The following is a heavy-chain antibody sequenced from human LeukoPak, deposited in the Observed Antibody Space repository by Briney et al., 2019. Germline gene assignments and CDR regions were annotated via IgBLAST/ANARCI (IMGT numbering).Heavy chain of an antibody. CDR1: GSTFRSYA. Sequence: PGGSLRLSCAASGSTFRSYAMSWVRQAPGKGLEWVSAISAIGTSTYYADSVKGRFTISRDYSNNTLYLQMNSLRVEDTAVYYCATGFRSGNFWYFDYWGQGTLVTVSS. CDR3: ATGFRSGNFWYFDY. CDR2: ISAIGTST. J-gene: IGHJ4*02. D-gene: IGHD1-26*01. V-gene: IGHV3-23*01.